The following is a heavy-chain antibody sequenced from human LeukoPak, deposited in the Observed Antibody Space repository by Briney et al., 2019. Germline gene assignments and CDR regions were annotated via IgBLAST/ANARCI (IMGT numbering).Heavy chain of an antibody. D-gene: IGHD6-13*01. V-gene: IGHV3-7*01. CDR2: IKQDGSEK. CDR3: ARRGWEQQLGGEFDY. CDR1: GFTFSSYW. J-gene: IGHJ4*02. Sequence: PGGSLRLSCAASGFTFSSYWMSWVRQAPGKGLEWVANIKQDGSEKYYVDSVKGRFTISRDNAKNSLYLQMNSLRAEDTAVYYCARRGWEQQLGGEFDYWGQGTQVTVSS.